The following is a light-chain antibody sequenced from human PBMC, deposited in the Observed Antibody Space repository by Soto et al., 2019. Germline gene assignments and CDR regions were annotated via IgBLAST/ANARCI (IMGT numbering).Light chain of an antibody. J-gene: IGLJ2*01. CDR1: SSDVGGYNY. V-gene: IGLV2-14*01. CDR3: SSYTSSSSVV. Sequence: QSALTQPASVSGSPGQSITISCSGTSSDVGGYNYVSWYQQYPGKAPKLMIYNVSNRPSGVSNRFSGSKSGNTASLTISGLQAEDEADYYCSSYTSSSSVVFGGATKLTVL. CDR2: NVS.